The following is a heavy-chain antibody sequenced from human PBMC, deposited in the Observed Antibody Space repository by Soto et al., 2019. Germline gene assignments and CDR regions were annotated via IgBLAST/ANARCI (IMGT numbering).Heavy chain of an antibody. CDR3: ARDFYGGYTYGPGDY. D-gene: IGHD5-18*01. J-gene: IGHJ4*02. CDR1: GFMFSAYW. Sequence: GGSLSFSCAASGFMFSAYWMSWVRQAPGKGLEWVANIHGDGGKIYYVDSVKGRFTISRDNAKRSLYLQMNSLRAEDTAVYYCARDFYGGYTYGPGDYWGQGALVTVSS. V-gene: IGHV3-7*01. CDR2: IHGDGGKI.